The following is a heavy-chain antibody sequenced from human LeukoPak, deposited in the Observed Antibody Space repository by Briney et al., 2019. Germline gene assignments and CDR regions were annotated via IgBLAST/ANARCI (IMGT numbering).Heavy chain of an antibody. CDR3: ARGVSEGIDP. CDR1: GGSISSYY. CDR2: IYYSGST. D-gene: IGHD1-26*01. V-gene: IGHV4-59*01. Sequence: PSETLSLTCTVSGGSISSYYWGWLRQPPGKGLEWIGYIYYSGSTNYNPSLKSRVTISVDTSKNQFPLKLSSVTAADTAVYYCARGVSEGIDPWGQGTLVTVSS. J-gene: IGHJ5*02.